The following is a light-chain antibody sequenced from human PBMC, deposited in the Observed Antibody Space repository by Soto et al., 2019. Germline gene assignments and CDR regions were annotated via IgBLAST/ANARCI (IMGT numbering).Light chain of an antibody. CDR1: QSISSY. J-gene: IGKJ5*01. Sequence: DIQMTQSPSSLSASVGDRVTITCRASQSISSYLNWYQQKPGKAPKLLIYAASSLQSGVPSRFSGSGSGTDFTLTISSLQPEYFATYYCQQSYRTPIPFGQGTRLEIK. CDR3: QQSYRTPIP. V-gene: IGKV1-39*01. CDR2: AAS.